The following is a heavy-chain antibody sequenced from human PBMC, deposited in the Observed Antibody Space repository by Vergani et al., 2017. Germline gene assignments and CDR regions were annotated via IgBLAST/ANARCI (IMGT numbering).Heavy chain of an antibody. V-gene: IGHV3-33*01. CDR1: GFTFSSYG. J-gene: IGHJ5*02. Sequence: QVQLVESGGGVVQPGTSLRLSCAASGFTFSSYGMHWVRQAPGKGLEWVAVIWYDGSNKYYADSVKGRFTISRDNSKNTLYLQMNSLRAEDTAVYYCAREGGRGSYPRMGWFDPWGQGTLVTVSS. CDR3: AREGGRGSYPRMGWFDP. CDR2: IWYDGSNK. D-gene: IGHD1-26*01.